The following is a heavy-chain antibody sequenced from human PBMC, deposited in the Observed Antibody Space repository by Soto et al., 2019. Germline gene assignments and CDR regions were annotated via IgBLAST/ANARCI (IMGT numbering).Heavy chain of an antibody. D-gene: IGHD2-15*01. Sequence: QVQLVQSGAEVKKPGSSVKVSCKASGGTFSSYTISWVRQAPGQGLEWMGRIIPILGIANYAQKFQGRVTITADKSTSTAYMELSSLRSEDTAVYYCARDEGGGYCSGGSCIEYFQHWGQGTLVTVSS. V-gene: IGHV1-69*08. J-gene: IGHJ1*01. CDR1: GGTFSSYT. CDR3: ARDEGGGYCSGGSCIEYFQH. CDR2: IIPILGIA.